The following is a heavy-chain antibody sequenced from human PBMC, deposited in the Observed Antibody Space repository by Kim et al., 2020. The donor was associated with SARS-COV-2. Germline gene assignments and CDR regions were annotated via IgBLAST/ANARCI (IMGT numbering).Heavy chain of an antibody. J-gene: IGHJ5*02. Sequence: GGSLRLSCAASGFTFSSYGMHWVRQAPGKGLEWVAVISYDGSNKYYADSVKGRFTISRDNSKNTLYLQMNSLRAEDTAVYYCATYRRYCSGGSCYYWFDPWGQGSRVTVSS. CDR1: GFTFSSYG. V-gene: IGHV3-30*03. D-gene: IGHD2-15*01. CDR3: ATYRRYCSGGSCYYWFDP. CDR2: ISYDGSNK.